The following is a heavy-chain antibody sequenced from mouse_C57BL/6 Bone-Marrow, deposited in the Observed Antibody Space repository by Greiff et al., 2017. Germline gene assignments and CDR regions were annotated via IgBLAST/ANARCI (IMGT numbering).Heavy chain of an antibody. CDR1: GYTFTSYW. J-gene: IGHJ2*01. CDR3: ARPSPYYSNLPYYFDY. CDR2: IDPSDSYT. V-gene: IGHV1-59*01. Sequence: QVQLQQPGAELVRPGTSVMLSCKASGYTFTSYWMHWVKQRPGQGLEWIGVIDPSDSYTNYNQKFKGKATLTVDTSSSTAYMQLSSLTSEDSAVYYCARPSPYYSNLPYYFDYWGQGTTLTVSS. D-gene: IGHD2-5*01.